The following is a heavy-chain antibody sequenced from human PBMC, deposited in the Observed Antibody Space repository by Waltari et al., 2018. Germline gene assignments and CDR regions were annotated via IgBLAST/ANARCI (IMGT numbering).Heavy chain of an antibody. V-gene: IGHV4-38-2*01. J-gene: IGHJ4*02. CDR1: GYSISSGYS. CDR3: ARSGTGTTRPFDY. CDR2: IYHSGST. D-gene: IGHD1-7*01. Sequence: QVQLQESGPGLVKPSETLSLTCAVSGYSISSGYSWGWIRQPPGKGLEWIGSIYHSGSTYYNPSLKSRVTISVDTSKNQFSLKLGYVTAADTAVYYCARSGTGTTRPFDYWGQGTLVTVSS.